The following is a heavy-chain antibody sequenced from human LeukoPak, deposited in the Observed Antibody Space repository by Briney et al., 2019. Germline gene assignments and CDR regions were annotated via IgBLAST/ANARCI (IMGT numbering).Heavy chain of an antibody. D-gene: IGHD1-1*01. Sequence: ASVKVSCKASGYTFTSHGISWVRQAPGQGLEWMGWISTYNGNTNYAQKLQGRVSMTTDTSTSTAYMDLRSLRSDDTAVYYCARVGRRNGGWGLFDYWGQGTLVTVSS. CDR2: ISTYNGNT. CDR3: ARVGRRNGGWGLFDY. J-gene: IGHJ4*02. V-gene: IGHV1-18*01. CDR1: GYTFTSHG.